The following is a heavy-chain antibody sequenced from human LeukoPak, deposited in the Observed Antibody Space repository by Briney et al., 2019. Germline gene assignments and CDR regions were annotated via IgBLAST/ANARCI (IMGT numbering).Heavy chain of an antibody. V-gene: IGHV4-59*01. Sequence: PSETLSLTCTVSGGSISSYYWSWIRQPPGKGLEWIGYIYYSGSTNYNPSLKSRVTISVDTSKNQFSLKLSSVTAADTAVYYCARSRRMTYYYDSSGYSGGYYFDYWGQGTLVTVSS. CDR1: GGSISSYY. D-gene: IGHD3-22*01. CDR2: IYYSGST. J-gene: IGHJ4*02. CDR3: ARSRRMTYYYDSSGYSGGYYFDY.